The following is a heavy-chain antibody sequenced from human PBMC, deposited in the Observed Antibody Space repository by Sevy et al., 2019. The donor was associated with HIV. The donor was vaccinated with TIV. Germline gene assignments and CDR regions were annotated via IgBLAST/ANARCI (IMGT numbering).Heavy chain of an antibody. CDR2: IYYNGDT. CDR3: ARHGAWRFYFDF. CDR1: GGSMSSSHYF. D-gene: IGHD3-16*01. Sequence: SETLSLTCTVSGGSMSSSHYFWGWVRQPPGKGLEWIGSIYYNGDTYHSPSLKSRVTVAVDTSKNQFFLTLTSVTAADTAIYYCARHGAWRFYFDFWGQGALVTVSS. V-gene: IGHV4-39*01. J-gene: IGHJ4*02.